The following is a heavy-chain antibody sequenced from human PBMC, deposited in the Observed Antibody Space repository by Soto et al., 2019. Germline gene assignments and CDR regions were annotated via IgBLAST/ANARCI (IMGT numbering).Heavy chain of an antibody. CDR1: GYTFTGYY. CDR3: ARVLICSRTSCYTGGDY. D-gene: IGHD2-2*02. Sequence: ASVKVSCKASGYTFTGYYMHWVRRAPGQGLEWMGWINPNSGGTNYGQKFQGRVTMTRDTSISTAYMELSRLRSDDTAVYYCARVLICSRTSCYTGGDYWGQGTLVTVSS. CDR2: INPNSGGT. J-gene: IGHJ4*02. V-gene: IGHV1-2*02.